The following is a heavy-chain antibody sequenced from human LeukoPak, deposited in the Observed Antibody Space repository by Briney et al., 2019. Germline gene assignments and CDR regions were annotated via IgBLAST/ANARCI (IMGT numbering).Heavy chain of an antibody. D-gene: IGHD1-26*01. CDR2: INSDGSGT. CDR3: ARGIVGATDS. V-gene: IGHV3-74*01. J-gene: IGHJ4*02. Sequence: PGGSLRLSCAASGFTFSIYWMNWVRQVPGKGLVWVSHINSDGSGTGYADSVKGRFTISRDNAKNTLYLQMNSLGAEDTAVYYRARGIVGATDSWGQGTLVTVSS. CDR1: GFTFSIYW.